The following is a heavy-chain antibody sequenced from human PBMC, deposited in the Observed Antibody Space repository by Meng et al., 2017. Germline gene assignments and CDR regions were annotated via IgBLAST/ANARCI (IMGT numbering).Heavy chain of an antibody. D-gene: IGHD3-16*02. J-gene: IGHJ4*02. CDR3: TRRMGVWGSYRSRGGGFDY. CDR2: IRSKACGGTT. Sequence: GESLKISCTASGFTFGDYAMSWFRQAPGKGLEWVGFIRSKACGGTTEYAASVKGRFTISRDDSKSIAYLQMNSLKTEDTAVYYCTRRMGVWGSYRSRGGGFDYWGQGTLVTVSS. V-gene: IGHV3-49*03. CDR1: GFTFGDYA.